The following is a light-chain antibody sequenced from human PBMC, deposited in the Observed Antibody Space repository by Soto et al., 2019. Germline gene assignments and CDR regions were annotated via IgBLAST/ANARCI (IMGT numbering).Light chain of an antibody. Sequence: QSVLTQPASVSGSPGQSITISCTGTSSDVGGYIYVSWYQQHSGKAPKLIIYEINNRPSGVSNRFSGSKSGNTASLTISGLQAEDEADYYCSSYTTSSTLYVFGTGTKATVL. CDR3: SSYTTSSTLYV. CDR1: SSDVGGYIY. V-gene: IGLV2-14*01. CDR2: EIN. J-gene: IGLJ1*01.